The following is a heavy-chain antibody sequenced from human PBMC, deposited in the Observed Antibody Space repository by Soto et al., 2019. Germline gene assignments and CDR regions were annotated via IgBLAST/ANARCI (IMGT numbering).Heavy chain of an antibody. CDR3: ARERSRYDRSGYYRPDD. CDR1: GDTFSTYS. V-gene: IGHV1-69*08. Sequence: GXSVKVSWKVSGDTFSTYSISWVRQAPGQGLEWLGGIIPILGTPSYAQRFQDRVTITADKSTSTAYMEVSSLRSEDTAVYYCARERSRYDRSGYYRPDDWGQGTLVTVSS. D-gene: IGHD3-22*01. J-gene: IGHJ4*02. CDR2: IIPILGTP.